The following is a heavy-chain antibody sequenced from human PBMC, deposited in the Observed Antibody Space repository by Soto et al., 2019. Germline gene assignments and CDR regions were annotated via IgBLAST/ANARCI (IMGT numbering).Heavy chain of an antibody. CDR2: IIPILGAA. D-gene: IGHD1-26*01. J-gene: IGHJ6*02. CDR1: GGTLSSYA. CDR3: ASHSDGVGATTGYYYGMDV. Sequence: SVKVSCKASGGTLSSYAISWVRQAPGQGLEWMGGIIPILGAANYAQKFQGRVTITADESTSTAYMELSSLRSEDTAVYYCASHSDGVGATTGYYYGMDVWGQGTTVTVSS. V-gene: IGHV1-69*13.